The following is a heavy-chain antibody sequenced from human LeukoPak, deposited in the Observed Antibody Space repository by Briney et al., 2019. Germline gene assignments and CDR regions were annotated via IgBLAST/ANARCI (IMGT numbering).Heavy chain of an antibody. V-gene: IGHV3-11*06. Sequence: PGGSLRLSCAASGFTFSDYYMSWIRQAPGKGLEWVSYISSSSSYTNYADSVKGRFTISRDNAKNSLYLQMNSLRAEGTAVYYCARDYGDYVSYFDYWGQGTLVTVSS. CDR2: ISSSSSYT. CDR1: GFTFSDYY. J-gene: IGHJ4*02. D-gene: IGHD4-17*01. CDR3: ARDYGDYVSYFDY.